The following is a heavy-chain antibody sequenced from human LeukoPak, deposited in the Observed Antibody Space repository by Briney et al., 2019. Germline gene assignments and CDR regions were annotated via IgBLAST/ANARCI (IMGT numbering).Heavy chain of an antibody. V-gene: IGHV3-23*01. CDR2: ISGSGGST. CDR3: AKGDIVAAAYYYYGMDV. CDR1: GFTFSGYA. Sequence: GGSLRLSCAASGFTFSGYAMSWVRQAPGKGLEWVSAISGSGGSTYYADSVKGRFTISRDNSKNTLYLQMNSLRAEDTAVYYCAKGDIVAAAYYYYGMDVWGQGTTVTVSS. J-gene: IGHJ6*02. D-gene: IGHD2-2*01.